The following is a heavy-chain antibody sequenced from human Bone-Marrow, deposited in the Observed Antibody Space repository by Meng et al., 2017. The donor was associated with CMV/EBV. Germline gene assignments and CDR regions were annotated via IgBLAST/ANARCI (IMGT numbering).Heavy chain of an antibody. D-gene: IGHD3-3*01. CDR2: IYWNDDK. V-gene: IGHV2-5*01. Sequence: GLGCGWLPHPPGKALEWLALIYWNDDKRYSPSLKSRLTITKDTSKNQVVLTMTNMDPVDTATYYCAHRLSDRYDFWSGSHPKDYFDYWGQGTLVTVSS. J-gene: IGHJ4*02. CDR1: GLG. CDR3: AHRLSDRYDFWSGSHPKDYFDY.